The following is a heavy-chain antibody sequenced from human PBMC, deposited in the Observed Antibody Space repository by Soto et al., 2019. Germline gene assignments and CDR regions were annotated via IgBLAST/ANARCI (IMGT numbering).Heavy chain of an antibody. D-gene: IGHD1-7*01. CDR3: AKDGGRTATTSYYGMEV. Sequence: GGSLRLSCATSDFTFRNYWMNWVRQAPGKGLEWVANIKPDGSAKNYVDSVKGRFTIYRDNARNSVSLQMNSLRAEDTAVYYCAKDGGRTATTSYYGMEVWGQGTTVTVPS. CDR2: IKPDGSAK. V-gene: IGHV3-7*01. J-gene: IGHJ6*02. CDR1: DFTFRNYW.